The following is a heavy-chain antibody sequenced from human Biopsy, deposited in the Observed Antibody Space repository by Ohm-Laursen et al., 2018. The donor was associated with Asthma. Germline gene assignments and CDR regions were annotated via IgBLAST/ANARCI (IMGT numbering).Heavy chain of an antibody. CDR2: GFYSGTT. CDR3: ARVASYGDIYFAIVV. Sequence: SQTLSLTCTVSRGYIRSYDHHWAWIRQPPGKGLEWIGSGFYSGTTHYSPSLAPRVSISVDTSMNQFSMTLRSVTAADTAVYFCARVASYGDIYFAIVVWGPGTTVSV. J-gene: IGHJ6*02. D-gene: IGHD4-17*01. V-gene: IGHV4-30-4*01. CDR1: RGYIRSYDHH.